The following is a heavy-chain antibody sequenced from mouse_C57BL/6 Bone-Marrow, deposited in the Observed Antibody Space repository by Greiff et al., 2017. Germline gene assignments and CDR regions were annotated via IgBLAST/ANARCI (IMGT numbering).Heavy chain of an antibody. CDR1: GYTFTSYW. CDR2: IDPSDSYT. CDR3: ARADYYYGSSYFYWYFDF. J-gene: IGHJ1*03. V-gene: IGHV1-69*01. Sequence: QVQLQQPGAELVMPGASVKLSCKASGYTFTSYWMHWVKQRPGQGLEWIGEIDPSDSYTNYNQKFKGKSTLTVDKSSSTAYMQLSSLTSEDSAVYYCARADYYYGSSYFYWYFDFWGTGTTVTVSS. D-gene: IGHD1-1*01.